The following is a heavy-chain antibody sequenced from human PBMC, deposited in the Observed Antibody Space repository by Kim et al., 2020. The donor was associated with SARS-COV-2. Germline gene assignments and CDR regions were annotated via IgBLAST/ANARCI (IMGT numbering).Heavy chain of an antibody. V-gene: IGHV1-2*06. J-gene: IGHJ4*02. CDR2: IHPNSGDT. CDR3: ARGQSDGSSYFEL. Sequence: ASVKVSCKASGYTFTDYDIHWVRQAPGQGLEWMGRIHPNSGDTDYAQKFRDRVTMTRDTSVTTTYMEMSSLRSDDTAVFYCARGQSDGSSYFELWGQGTLVTASS. CDR1: GYTFTDYD. D-gene: IGHD1-26*01.